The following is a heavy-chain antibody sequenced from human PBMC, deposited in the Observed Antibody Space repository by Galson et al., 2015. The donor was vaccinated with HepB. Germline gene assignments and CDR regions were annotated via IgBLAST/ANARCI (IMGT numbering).Heavy chain of an antibody. D-gene: IGHD1-1*01. V-gene: IGHV3-33*01. Sequence: SLRLSCAASGFTFSSYGMHWVRQAPGKGLEWVTVVWYDGSNKYYADSVKGRFTISRDNSKNTLYLQMNSLRAEDTAVYYCARDPQLERPPDYWGQGTLVTVSS. CDR1: GFTFSSYG. CDR3: ARDPQLERPPDY. CDR2: VWYDGSNK. J-gene: IGHJ4*02.